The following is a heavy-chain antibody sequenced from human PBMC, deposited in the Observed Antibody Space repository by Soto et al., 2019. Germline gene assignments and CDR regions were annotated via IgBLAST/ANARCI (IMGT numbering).Heavy chain of an antibody. CDR1: GDPFSNYD. J-gene: IGHJ6*02. V-gene: IGHV1-8*01. CDR3: ARGRNGMDV. Sequence: QVRLVQSGAEVKKPGASVKVSCKASGDPFSNYDMKWVRQATGQGLEWMGWMNPNSGNTGYARKFQGRVTMTRNTSISTVYMELSSLRSEDTAVYYCARGRNGMDVWGQGTTVTVSS. CDR2: MNPNSGNT.